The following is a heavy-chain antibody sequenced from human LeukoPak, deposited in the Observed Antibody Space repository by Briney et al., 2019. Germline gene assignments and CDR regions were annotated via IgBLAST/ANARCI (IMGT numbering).Heavy chain of an antibody. CDR3: ARRFWSGWSAFDI. D-gene: IGHD3-3*01. CDR2: FSSSGDSI. CDR1: GFTFNDYY. Sequence: GGSLRLSCAASGFTFNDYYMNWVRQAPGKGLEWLSSFSSSGDSIYYAESVKGRFTVSRDNAKKSLDLQMNSLRAEDTAVYYCARRFWSGWSAFDIWGQGTMVTVSS. J-gene: IGHJ3*02. V-gene: IGHV3-11*04.